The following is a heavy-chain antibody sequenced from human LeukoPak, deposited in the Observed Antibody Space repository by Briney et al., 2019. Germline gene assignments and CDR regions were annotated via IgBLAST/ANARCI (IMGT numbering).Heavy chain of an antibody. V-gene: IGHV4-61*01. CDR3: GRDSRGPDY. CDR1: GYSISSGYY. J-gene: IGHJ4*02. D-gene: IGHD3-22*01. Sequence: SETLSLTCTVSGYSISSGYYWSWIRQPPGKGLEWIGYIYYSGSTNYNPSLRSRVTISVDTSKNQISLKLNSVTAADTAVYYCGRDSRGPDYWGQGTLVTVSS. CDR2: IYYSGST.